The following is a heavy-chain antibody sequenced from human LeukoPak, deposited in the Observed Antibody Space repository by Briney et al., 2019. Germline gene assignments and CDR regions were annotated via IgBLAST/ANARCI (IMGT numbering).Heavy chain of an antibody. D-gene: IGHD3-9*01. CDR2: IIPILGIA. CDR1: GGTFSSYA. J-gene: IGHJ6*02. V-gene: IGHV1-69*04. CDR3: ARANYDILTGYYYYGMDV. Sequence: ASVKVSCKASGGTFSSYAINWVRQAPGQGLEWMGRIIPILGIANYAQKFQGRVTITADKSTSTAYMELSSLRSEDTAVYYCARANYDILTGYYYYGMDVWGQGTTVTVSS.